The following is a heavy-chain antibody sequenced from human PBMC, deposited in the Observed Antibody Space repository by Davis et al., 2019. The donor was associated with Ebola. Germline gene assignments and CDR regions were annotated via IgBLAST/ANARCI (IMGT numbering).Heavy chain of an antibody. Sequence: ASVKVSCKASGYTFTDYNIHWMRQAPGQGLEWLGRVILKSGATNYAQKFQGRVTMTRDTSISTVYMELSRLTSDDTAVYYCARGHNYGFEYWGQGTLVNVSS. D-gene: IGHD5-18*01. V-gene: IGHV1-2*06. J-gene: IGHJ4*02. CDR3: ARGHNYGFEY. CDR2: VILKSGAT. CDR1: GYTFTDYN.